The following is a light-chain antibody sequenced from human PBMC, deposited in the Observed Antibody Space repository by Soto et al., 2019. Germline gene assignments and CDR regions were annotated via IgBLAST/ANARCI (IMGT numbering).Light chain of an antibody. CDR2: GAS. CDR1: QGVSSN. V-gene: IGKV3-15*01. CDR3: QQYNNWPPIT. J-gene: IGKJ5*01. Sequence: EIVMTQSPATLSVSPGERATLSCRASQGVSSNLAWYQQKPGQAPRLLIYGASTRATGIPARFSGSGSGTEFTLTISSLQSEDFAVYSCQQYNNWPPITFGQGTRLAIK.